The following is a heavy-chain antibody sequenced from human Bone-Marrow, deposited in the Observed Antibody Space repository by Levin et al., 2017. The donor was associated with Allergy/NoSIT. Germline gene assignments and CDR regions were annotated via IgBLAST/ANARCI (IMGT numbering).Heavy chain of an antibody. J-gene: IGHJ5*02. CDR2: IIPFFGTA. CDR3: ARELRYNWDSAHNWFDP. CDR1: GGTFNSYA. Sequence: KRGESLKISCKASGGTFNSYAFTWVRQAPGQGLEWMGGIIPFFGTANYAQKFQGRVTITADESTSTVYMELISLRSEDSGVYYCARELRYNWDSAHNWFDPWGQGTLVTVSS. V-gene: IGHV1-69*01. D-gene: IGHD1-7*01.